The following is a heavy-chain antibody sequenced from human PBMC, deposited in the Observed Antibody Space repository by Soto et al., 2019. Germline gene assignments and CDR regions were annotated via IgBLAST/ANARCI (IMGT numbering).Heavy chain of an antibody. J-gene: IGHJ6*02. CDR2: IYYSGST. V-gene: IGHV4-30-4*01. CDR1: GGSISSGDYY. CDR3: ARVHSVADIRFLEWLLSDYGMDV. Sequence: SETLSLTCTVSGGSISSGDYYWSWIRQPPGKGLEWIGYIYYSGSTYYNPSLKSRVTISVDTSKNQFSLKLSSVTAADTAVYYCARVHSVADIRFLEWLLSDYGMDVWGQGTTVTVSS. D-gene: IGHD3-3*01.